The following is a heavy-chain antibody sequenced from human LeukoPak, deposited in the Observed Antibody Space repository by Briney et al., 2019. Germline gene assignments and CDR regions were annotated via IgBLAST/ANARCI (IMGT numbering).Heavy chain of an antibody. CDR1: GGSISSSSYY. CDR2: IYYSGST. CDR3: ARLLGVAGMYSGLDY. Sequence: SETLSLTCTVSGGSISSSSYYWGWIRQPPGKGLEWIGSIYYSGSTYYNPSLKSRVTISVDTSKNQFSLKLSSVTAADTAVYYCARLLGVAGMYSGLDYWGQGTLVTVSS. D-gene: IGHD6-19*01. V-gene: IGHV4-39*01. J-gene: IGHJ4*02.